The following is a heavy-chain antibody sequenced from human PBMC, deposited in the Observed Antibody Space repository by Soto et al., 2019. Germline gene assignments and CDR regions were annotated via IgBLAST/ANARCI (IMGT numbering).Heavy chain of an antibody. J-gene: IGHJ4*02. D-gene: IGHD5-12*01. V-gene: IGHV1-69*01. CDR3: AVRDGYNLDY. CDR2: SIPFFGTA. Sequence: QVQLVQSGAEVKKPGSSVQVSCKAFGGTFISYAISWVRQAPGQGLEWMGGSIPFFGTANYAQKFQGRVTITADDSTSPAYMELRSMRAEDTAVYYCAVRDGYNLDYWGQGTLVTVSS. CDR1: GGTFISYA.